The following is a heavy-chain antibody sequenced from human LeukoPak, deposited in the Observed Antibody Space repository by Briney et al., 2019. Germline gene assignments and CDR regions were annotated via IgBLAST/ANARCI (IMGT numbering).Heavy chain of an antibody. D-gene: IGHD3-10*01. CDR1: GGSISSGGYY. J-gene: IGHJ6*02. CDR3: ARASGYYYGMDV. CDR2: IYYSGST. Sequence: SETQSLTCTVSGGSISSGGYYWSWIRQHPGKGLEWIGYIYYSGSTYYNPSLKSRVTISVDTSKNQFSLRLSSVTAADTAVYYCARASGYYYGMDVWGQGTTVTVSS. V-gene: IGHV4-31*03.